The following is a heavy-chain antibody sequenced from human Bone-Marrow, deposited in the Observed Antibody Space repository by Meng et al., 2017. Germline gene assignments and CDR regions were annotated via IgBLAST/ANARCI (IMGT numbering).Heavy chain of an antibody. Sequence: GESLKISCAASGFTFSTYALSWVRQAQGRGLEWVSGISASADSTYYADSVKGRFIISRDNSKSTVVMYVNNMRAEDTAIYYCAKSQTGTTTSCYFDLWGRGILVTVSS. CDR1: GFTFSTYA. J-gene: IGHJ2*01. CDR3: AKSQTGTTTSCYFDL. V-gene: IGHV3-23*01. D-gene: IGHD1-14*01. CDR2: ISASADST.